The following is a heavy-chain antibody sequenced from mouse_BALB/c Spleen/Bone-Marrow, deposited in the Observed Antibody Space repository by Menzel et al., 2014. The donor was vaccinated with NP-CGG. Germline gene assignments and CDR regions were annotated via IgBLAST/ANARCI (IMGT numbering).Heavy chain of an antibody. CDR3: ARDIRSTGSHFDY. D-gene: IGHD1-1*01. J-gene: IGHJ2*01. Sequence: EVMLVESGGGLVQPGGSLRLSCATSGFTFTDYYMNWVRQPPGKALEWLGFIRNKANGYTTEYSASVKGRFTISRDNSQRILYLQRNTLRAEDSASYYCARDIRSTGSHFDYWGQGTTLTVSS. CDR1: GFTFTDYY. V-gene: IGHV7-3*02. CDR2: IRNKANGYTT.